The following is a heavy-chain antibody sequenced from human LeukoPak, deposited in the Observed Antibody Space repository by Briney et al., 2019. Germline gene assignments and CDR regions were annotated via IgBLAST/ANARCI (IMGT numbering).Heavy chain of an antibody. V-gene: IGHV4-61*01. Sequence: SETLSLTCTVSGGSVSSGSYYWSWIRQPPGKGLEWIGYIYYSGSTNYNPSLKSRVTISVDTSKNQYSLKLSSVTAADTAVYYCAREGSSWFDYWGQGTLVTASS. CDR3: AREGSSWFDY. D-gene: IGHD6-13*01. CDR2: IYYSGST. CDR1: GGSVSSGSYY. J-gene: IGHJ4*02.